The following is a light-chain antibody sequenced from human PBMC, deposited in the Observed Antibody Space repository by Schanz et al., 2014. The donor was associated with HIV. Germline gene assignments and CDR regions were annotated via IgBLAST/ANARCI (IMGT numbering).Light chain of an antibody. V-gene: IGKV3-15*01. CDR1: QTILSN. CDR2: GAS. J-gene: IGKJ4*01. CDR3: QYFGNSGGT. Sequence: EIVMTQSPATLSVSPGDRATLSCRASQTILSNLAWYQQKPGQAPRLLIYGASTRATGIPVRFSGSGSGTEFTLTISRLEPEDFAVYFCQYFGNSGGTFGGGTKVEIK.